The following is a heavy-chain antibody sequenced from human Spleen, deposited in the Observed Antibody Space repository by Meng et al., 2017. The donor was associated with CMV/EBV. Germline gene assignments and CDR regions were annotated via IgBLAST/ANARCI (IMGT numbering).Heavy chain of an antibody. J-gene: IGHJ4*02. Sequence: SCAASGFTFDDYAMHWVRQAPGKGLERVSGISWNSGSIGYADSVKGRFTISRDNAKNSLYLQMNGLRAEDTALYYCAKDRATRVGGYFDYWGQRTLVTVSS. CDR2: ISWNSGSI. CDR3: AKDRATRVGGYFDY. V-gene: IGHV3-9*01. CDR1: GFTFDDYA. D-gene: IGHD3-16*01.